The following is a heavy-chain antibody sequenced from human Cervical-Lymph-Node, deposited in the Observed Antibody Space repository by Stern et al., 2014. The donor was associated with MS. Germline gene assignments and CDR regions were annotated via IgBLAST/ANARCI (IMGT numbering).Heavy chain of an antibody. V-gene: IGHV1-69*01. CDR1: GGTFSSYA. CDR3: ARSPVHIAVAGTLGY. J-gene: IGHJ4*02. Sequence: VQLVESGAEVKKPGSSVKVSCKASGGTFSSYAISWVRQAPGQGLEWMGGVIPIFGRANDAQKFQGRVTIPADESTSTAYMELSRLRSEDTAVYYCARSPVHIAVAGTLGYWGQGTLVTVSS. D-gene: IGHD6-19*01. CDR2: VIPIFGRA.